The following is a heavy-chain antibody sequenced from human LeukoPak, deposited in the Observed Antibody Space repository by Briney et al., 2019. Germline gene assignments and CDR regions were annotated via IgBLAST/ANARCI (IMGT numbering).Heavy chain of an antibody. Sequence: GGSLRLSCEASGFTFSAYTMHWVRQAPGKGLQWVANISYDGSDTNYVDSVKGRFTISRDNSKNTLYMQMNSLRAEDTAMYYCARSGYYSYQYMDVWGTGTTVAVSS. CDR1: GFTFSAYT. J-gene: IGHJ6*03. V-gene: IGHV3-30*04. D-gene: IGHD1-14*01. CDR3: ARSGYYSYQYMDV. CDR2: ISYDGSDT.